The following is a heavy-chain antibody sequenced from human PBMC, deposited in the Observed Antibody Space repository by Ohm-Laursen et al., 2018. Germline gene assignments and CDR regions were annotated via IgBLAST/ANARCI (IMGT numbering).Heavy chain of an antibody. CDR2: ISSSSSYI. CDR3: ARDRRFDP. J-gene: IGHJ5*02. Sequence: GSLRLYCSAPGFTFSSYSMNWVRQAPGKGLEWVSSISSSSSYIYYADSVKGRFTISRDNAKNSLYLQMNSLRAEDTAVYYCARDRRFDPWGQGTLVTVSS. V-gene: IGHV3-21*01. CDR1: GFTFSSYS.